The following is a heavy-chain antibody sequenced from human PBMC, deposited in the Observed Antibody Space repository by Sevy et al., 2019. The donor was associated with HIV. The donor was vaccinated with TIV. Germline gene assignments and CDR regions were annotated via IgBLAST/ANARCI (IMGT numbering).Heavy chain of an antibody. D-gene: IGHD3-3*01. Sequence: GGSLRLSCAASGFTFSNYAMNWVRQTPGKGLEWVSSISGSGDNTYYADSVKGRFTISRDIAYNTVTLQMSSLRAEDTAVYYCAKNERMWSGYLAMDVWGQGTTVTVSS. CDR2: ISGSGDNT. J-gene: IGHJ6*02. V-gene: IGHV3-23*01. CDR1: GFTFSNYA. CDR3: AKNERMWSGYLAMDV.